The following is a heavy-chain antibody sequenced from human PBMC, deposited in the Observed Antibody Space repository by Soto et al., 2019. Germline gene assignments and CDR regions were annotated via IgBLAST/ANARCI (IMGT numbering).Heavy chain of an antibody. V-gene: IGHV1-46*03. CDR2: IDPDDGTT. D-gene: IGHD3-22*01. CDR3: GRDVGAIHSGYYRGMHV. J-gene: IGHJ6*01. CDR1: GYRFITKY. Sequence: QVQLVQSGAEVKEPGASVKVSCKATGYRFITKYIHWVRQAPGQGVEWMGIIDPDDGTTSPAQRLHGSVIMTSDTTTTTDYMRLKGMTSEDTAGYYCGRDVGAIHSGYYRGMHVWGQRPAVTVSS.